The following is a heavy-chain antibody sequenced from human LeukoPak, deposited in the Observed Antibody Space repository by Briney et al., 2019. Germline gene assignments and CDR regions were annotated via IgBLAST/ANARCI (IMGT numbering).Heavy chain of an antibody. CDR2: ISYDGSNK. Sequence: PGGSLRLSCAASGFTFSSYAMHWVRQAPGKGLEWVAVISYDGSNKYYADSVKGRFTISRDNSKNTLYLQMNSLRAEDTAVYYCARTILWQPSNIVVVPAATRLDYYYGMDVWGQGTTVTVSS. CDR1: GFTFSSYA. V-gene: IGHV3-30-3*01. D-gene: IGHD2-2*01. CDR3: ARTILWQPSNIVVVPAATRLDYYYGMDV. J-gene: IGHJ6*02.